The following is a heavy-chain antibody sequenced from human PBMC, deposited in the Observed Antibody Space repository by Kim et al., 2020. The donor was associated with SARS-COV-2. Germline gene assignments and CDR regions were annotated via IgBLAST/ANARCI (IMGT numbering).Heavy chain of an antibody. CDR3: ARGSYYDSSGYYPLAEYFQH. Sequence: ASVKVSCKASGYTFTGYYMHWVRQAPGQGLEWMGWINPNSGGTNYAQKFQGRVTMTRDTSISTAYMELSRLRSDDTAVYYCARGSYYDSSGYYPLAEYFQHWGQGTLVTVSS. V-gene: IGHV1-2*02. CDR1: GYTFTGYY. J-gene: IGHJ1*01. D-gene: IGHD3-22*01. CDR2: INPNSGGT.